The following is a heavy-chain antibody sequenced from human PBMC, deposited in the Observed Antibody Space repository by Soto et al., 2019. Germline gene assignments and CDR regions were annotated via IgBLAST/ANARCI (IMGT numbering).Heavy chain of an antibody. V-gene: IGHV1-2*02. CDR2: INPKFGDT. D-gene: IGHD3-10*01. Sequence: QVHLVQSGAEVKEPGDSVRVSCEASGYTFTAYYIHWVRQVPGQGLEWMGWINPKFGDTTYAQDFQGRVTMTRDMSISTVYKELCRLTSDDTAIYYCARNMDYYYGPGSGNGHGVWGQGTTVTVFS. J-gene: IGHJ6*02. CDR1: GYTFTAYY. CDR3: ARNMDYYYGPGSGNGHGV.